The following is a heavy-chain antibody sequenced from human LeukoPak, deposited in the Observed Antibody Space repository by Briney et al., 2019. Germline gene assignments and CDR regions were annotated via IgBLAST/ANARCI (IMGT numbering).Heavy chain of an antibody. CDR1: GFTFSTFA. CDR3: AKAGIWSGYYTGNAFDV. J-gene: IGHJ3*01. D-gene: IGHD3-3*01. Sequence: PGGSLRLSCAASGFTFSTFAKNWVRQAPGKGLEWVSAMSGSSGHTYYADSVKGRFTVSRDNSKNTLYLQMNSLRAEDTAVYHCAKAGIWSGYYTGNAFDVWGQGTMVTVSS. CDR2: MSGSSGHT. V-gene: IGHV3-23*01.